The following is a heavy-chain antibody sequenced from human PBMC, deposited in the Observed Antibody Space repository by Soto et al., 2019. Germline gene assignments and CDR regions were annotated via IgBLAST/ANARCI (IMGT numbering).Heavy chain of an antibody. J-gene: IGHJ3*02. CDR1: GFTFSSYS. CDR2: ISSSSSYI. Sequence: GGALRLSCAASGFTFSSYSMNWVRQAPGKGLEWVSSISSSSSYIYYADSVRGRFTISRDNAKNSLYLQMNSLRAEDTAVYYCARDKRDPPTAFDIWGQGTMVTVSS. CDR3: ARDKRDPPTAFDI. V-gene: IGHV3-21*01.